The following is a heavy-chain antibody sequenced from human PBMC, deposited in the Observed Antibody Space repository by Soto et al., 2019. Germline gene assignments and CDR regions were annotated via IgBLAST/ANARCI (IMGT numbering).Heavy chain of an antibody. CDR2: IYYSGTT. V-gene: IGHV4-39*01. CDR1: GDYIIGSISSYY. J-gene: IGHJ4*02. CDR3: ARHFSVDYFDY. Sequence: SETLSLTCTVSGDYIIGSISSYYWSWLRQSPGKGLEWIGYIYYSGTTYYNPSLKSRVTISVDRSKNQFSLKLSSVTAADTAVYYCARHFSVDYFDYWGQGALVTVSS.